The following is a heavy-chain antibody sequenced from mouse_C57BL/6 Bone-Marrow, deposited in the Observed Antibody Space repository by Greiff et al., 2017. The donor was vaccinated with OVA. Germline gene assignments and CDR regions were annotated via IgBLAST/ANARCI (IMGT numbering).Heavy chain of an antibody. D-gene: IGHD2-3*01. CDR1: GYTFTSYG. V-gene: IGHV1-81*01. CDR2: IYPRSGNT. Sequence: VKLMESGAELARPGASVKLSCKASGYTFTSYGISWVKQRTGQGLEWIGEIYPRSGNTYYNEKFKGKATLTADKSSSTAYMELRSLTSEDSAVYFCARERGWLLPSDYWGQGTTLTVSS. J-gene: IGHJ2*01. CDR3: ARERGWLLPSDY.